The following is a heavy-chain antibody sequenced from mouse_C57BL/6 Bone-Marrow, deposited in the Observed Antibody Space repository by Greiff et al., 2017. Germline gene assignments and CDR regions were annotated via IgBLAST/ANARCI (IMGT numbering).Heavy chain of an antibody. V-gene: IGHV1-81*01. CDR2: IYPRSGNT. J-gene: IGHJ1*03. CDR3: ARGLRYRDWYFDV. CDR1: GYTFTSYG. D-gene: IGHD1-1*01. Sequence: QVQLQQSGAELARPGASVKLSCKASGYTFTSYGISWVKQRTGQGLEWIGEIYPRSGNTYYNEKFKGKATLTADKSSSTAYMELRSLTSEDSAVYVCARGLRYRDWYFDVWGTGTTVTVSS.